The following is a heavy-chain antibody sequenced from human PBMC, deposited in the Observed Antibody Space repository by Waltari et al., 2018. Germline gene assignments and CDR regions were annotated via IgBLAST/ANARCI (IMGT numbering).Heavy chain of an antibody. J-gene: IGHJ4*02. CDR2: MSPSGGST. CDR3: ARGVPTTTLDY. Sequence: QVQLVQSGAEVKKPGASVKVSCKASGYTFTNYNMHWVRKAPGQGLEWMGRMSPSGGSTNYAQNLQGRVTVTRDTSTNIVFMELSSLRSEDTAVYYCARGVPTTTLDYWGQGTLVTVSS. CDR1: GYTFTNYN. D-gene: IGHD2-2*01. V-gene: IGHV1-46*01.